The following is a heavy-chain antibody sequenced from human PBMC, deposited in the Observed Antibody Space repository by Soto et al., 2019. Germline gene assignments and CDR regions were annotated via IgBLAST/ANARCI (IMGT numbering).Heavy chain of an antibody. CDR1: GGSISGYY. CDR2: MYNTGST. CDR3: ARAPPPIFGVVIPYGMDG. Sequence: SETLSLTCTVSGGSISGYYWSWIRQPPGKGLEWIGYMYNTGSTVYNPSFKSRVTISVDTSKNQFSLKLNSVTAADTAVYYCARAPPPIFGVVIPYGMDGWGQGTTVTVSS. V-gene: IGHV4-59*01. J-gene: IGHJ6*02. D-gene: IGHD3-3*01.